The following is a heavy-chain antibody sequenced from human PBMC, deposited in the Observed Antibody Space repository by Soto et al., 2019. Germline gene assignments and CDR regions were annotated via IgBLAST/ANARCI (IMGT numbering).Heavy chain of an antibody. CDR2: TRNKANSYTT. J-gene: IGHJ6*02. CDR1: GFTFSDHY. Sequence: HPGGSLRLSCAASGFTFSDHYMDWVRQAPGKGLEWVGRTRNKANSYTTEYAAAVKGRFTISRDDPKSSLYLQMNSLKTEDTAVYYCTRSRRDYYYGMDVWGQGTTVTVSS. CDR3: TRSRRDYYYGMDV. V-gene: IGHV3-72*01.